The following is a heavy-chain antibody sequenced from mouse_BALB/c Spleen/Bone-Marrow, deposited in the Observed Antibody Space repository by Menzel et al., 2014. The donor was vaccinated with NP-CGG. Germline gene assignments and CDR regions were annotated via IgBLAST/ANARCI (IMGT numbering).Heavy chain of an antibody. V-gene: IGHV6-6*02. CDR3: TTGFAY. CDR2: IRLKSNNYAT. Sequence: EVKVEESGGGLVQPGRSMKLSCVAPGFTFSNYWMNWVRQSPEKGLEWVAEIRLKSNNYATHYAESVRGRFTISRDDSKSSVYLQMNNLRTEDTGIYYCTTGFAYWGQGTLVTVSA. J-gene: IGHJ3*01. CDR1: GFTFSNYW.